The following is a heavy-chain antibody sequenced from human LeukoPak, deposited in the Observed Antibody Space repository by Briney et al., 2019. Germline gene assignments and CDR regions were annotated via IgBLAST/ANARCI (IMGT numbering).Heavy chain of an antibody. Sequence: GGSLRLSCAASGFIFRSYSMNWVRQAPGKGLEWVSYISGGSTTIYYADSVKGRFTISRDNAKNSLYLQMNSLRAEDTAVYYCARDYSTVTTFFDYWGQGTLVTVSS. CDR1: GFIFRSYS. CDR2: ISGGSTTI. V-gene: IGHV3-48*01. D-gene: IGHD4-17*01. J-gene: IGHJ4*02. CDR3: ARDYSTVTTFFDY.